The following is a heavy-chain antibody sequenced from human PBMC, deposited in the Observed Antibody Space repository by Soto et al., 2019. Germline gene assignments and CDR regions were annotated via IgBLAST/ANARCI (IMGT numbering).Heavy chain of an antibody. CDR1: GFTFSTYS. D-gene: IGHD2-2*02. V-gene: IGHV3-21*01. CDR3: ARQYTAWPLAYGLDV. J-gene: IGHJ6*02. Sequence: GGSLRLSCVGSGFTFSTYSINWVRQAPGKGLEWVSSISSRSDIYYADSVKGRFTISRDNAKNSVSLQMNSLRAEDTAVYYCARQYTAWPLAYGLDVWGQGTTVTVSS. CDR2: ISSRSDI.